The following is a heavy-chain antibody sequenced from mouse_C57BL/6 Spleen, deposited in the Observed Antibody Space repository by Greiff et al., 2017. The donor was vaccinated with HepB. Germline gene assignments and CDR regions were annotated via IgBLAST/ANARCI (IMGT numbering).Heavy chain of an antibody. Sequence: VKLQQPGTELVKPGASVKLSCKASGYTFTSYWMHWVKQRPRQGLEWIGNINPSNGGTNYNEKFKSKATLTVDKSSSTAYMQLSSLTSEDSAVYYCARGDYYGSSWWYFDVWGTGTTVTVSS. CDR3: ARGDYYGSSWWYFDV. CDR2: INPSNGGT. J-gene: IGHJ1*03. CDR1: GYTFTSYW. V-gene: IGHV1-53*01. D-gene: IGHD1-1*01.